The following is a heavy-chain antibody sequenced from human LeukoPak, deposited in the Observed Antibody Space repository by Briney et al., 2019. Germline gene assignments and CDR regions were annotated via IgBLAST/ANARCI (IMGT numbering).Heavy chain of an antibody. CDR2: IHHSGTS. CDR1: GGPISSGNYY. D-gene: IGHD3-22*01. V-gene: IGHV4-31*03. J-gene: IGHJ4*02. Sequence: PSQTLSLTCTVSGGPISSGNYYWGWVRQDPGKGLEWIGYIHHSGTSYYNPSLKSRLSMSVDTSKNQFSLRLSSVTAADTAVYYCAKDQVWIVVGSFDYWGQGTLVTVSS. CDR3: AKDQVWIVVGSFDY.